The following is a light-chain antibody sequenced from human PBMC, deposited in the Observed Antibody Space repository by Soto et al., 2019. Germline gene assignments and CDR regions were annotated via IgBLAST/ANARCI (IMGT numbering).Light chain of an antibody. CDR1: QSISSW. J-gene: IGKJ1*01. Sequence: DIQMTQSPSTLSASVGDRVTITCRASQSISSWLAWYQQKPGKAPKLLIYKASSLESGVPSRFSGSGSGTEFTLTSSSLQPDDFATYYCQQYNSYTWTFGKGTKVEIK. V-gene: IGKV1-5*03. CDR3: QQYNSYTWT. CDR2: KAS.